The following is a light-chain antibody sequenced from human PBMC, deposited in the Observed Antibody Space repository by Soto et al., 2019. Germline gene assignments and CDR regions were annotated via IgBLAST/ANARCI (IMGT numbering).Light chain of an antibody. J-gene: IGLJ1*01. V-gene: IGLV2-8*01. Sequence: QSVLTPPPSASGSPGQSVTISCTGSSSDVGGYNYVSWYQHHPGKAPKLLIYEVTERPSGVPDRFSGSKSGNTASLTISGLQTEDEADYYCSSYTSSSILFGTGTKVTVL. CDR3: SSYTSSSIL. CDR1: SSDVGGYNY. CDR2: EVT.